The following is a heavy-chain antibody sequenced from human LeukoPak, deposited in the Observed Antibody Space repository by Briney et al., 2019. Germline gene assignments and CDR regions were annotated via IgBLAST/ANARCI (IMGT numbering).Heavy chain of an antibody. V-gene: IGHV3-23*01. J-gene: IGHJ6*02. Sequence: GGSLRLSCAASGFAFSNYVMSWVRRAPGKGLEWVSAISGSGGGTYYADSVKGRFTISRDNSKNTLQVQMHSLRGEDTAIYYCAKALSGSDYGMDVWGLGTTVTVSS. D-gene: IGHD6-25*01. CDR1: GFAFSNYV. CDR3: AKALSGSDYGMDV. CDR2: ISGSGGGT.